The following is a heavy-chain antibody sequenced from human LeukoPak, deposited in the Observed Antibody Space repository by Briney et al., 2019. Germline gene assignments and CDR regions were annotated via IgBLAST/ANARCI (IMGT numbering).Heavy chain of an antibody. V-gene: IGHV3-23*01. Sequence: GGSLRLSCAASGFTFSSYAMSWVRQAPGKGLEWVSAISGSGGSTYYADSVKGRFTISRDNTKNTLYLQMNSLRAEDTAVYYCAKVVRCSGGSCYLRREFDYWGQGTLVTVSS. CDR3: AKVVRCSGGSCYLRREFDY. D-gene: IGHD2-15*01. CDR2: ISGSGGST. CDR1: GFTFSSYA. J-gene: IGHJ4*02.